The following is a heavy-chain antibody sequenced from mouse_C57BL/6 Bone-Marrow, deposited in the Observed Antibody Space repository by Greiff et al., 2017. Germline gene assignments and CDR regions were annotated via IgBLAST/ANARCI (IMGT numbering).Heavy chain of an antibody. CDR1: GYTFTDYE. CDR3: TRQGLYGSSQYYFDY. V-gene: IGHV1-15*01. Sequence: QVHVKQSGAELVRPGASVTLSCKASGYTFTDYEMHWVKQTPVHGLEWIGAIDPETGGTAYNQKFKGKAILTADKSSSTASMERRILTSEDSAVYYCTRQGLYGSSQYYFDYWGQGTTLTVSS. CDR2: IDPETGGT. J-gene: IGHJ2*01. D-gene: IGHD1-1*01.